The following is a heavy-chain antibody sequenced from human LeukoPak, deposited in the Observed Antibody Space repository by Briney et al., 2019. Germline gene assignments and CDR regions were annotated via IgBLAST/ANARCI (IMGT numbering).Heavy chain of an antibody. D-gene: IGHD3-3*02. J-gene: IGHJ5*02. CDR2: VEHDGTTK. Sequence: PGGTLRLSCAASGLTFSSLGMHWVRHAPGKGLEWVAFVEHDGTTKYYADSVKGRFSISRDNSKNTLFLQMNSLRADDTSMYYCVTDLHGINWYVHWGQGTLVTVSS. CDR3: VTDLHGINWYVH. V-gene: IGHV3-30*02. CDR1: GLTFSSLG.